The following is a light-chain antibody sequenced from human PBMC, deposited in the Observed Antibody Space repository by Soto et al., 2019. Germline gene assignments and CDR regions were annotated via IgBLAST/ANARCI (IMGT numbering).Light chain of an antibody. J-gene: IGKJ4*02. Sequence: DIPMTQSPSSLSASVGDRVTITCQASQAVSNYLNWYQQKPGQAPKLLIYDASNWETGVPSRFSGSGSGTEFTFTINGLQPEDIATYYCQQYDNLPFGGGTKVEIK. CDR1: QAVSNY. CDR2: DAS. V-gene: IGKV1-33*01. CDR3: QQYDNLP.